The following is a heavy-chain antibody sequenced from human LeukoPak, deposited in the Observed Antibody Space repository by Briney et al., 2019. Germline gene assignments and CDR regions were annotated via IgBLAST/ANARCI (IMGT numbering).Heavy chain of an antibody. Sequence: GGSLRLSCAASGFTFSSYAMHCVRQAPGKGLEWVAVISYDGSNKYYADSVKGRFTISRDNSKNTLYLQMNSLRAEDTAVYYCASFPLWFGELFADYWGQGTLVTVSS. CDR3: ASFPLWFGELFADY. V-gene: IGHV3-30-3*01. D-gene: IGHD3-10*01. J-gene: IGHJ4*02. CDR2: ISYDGSNK. CDR1: GFTFSSYA.